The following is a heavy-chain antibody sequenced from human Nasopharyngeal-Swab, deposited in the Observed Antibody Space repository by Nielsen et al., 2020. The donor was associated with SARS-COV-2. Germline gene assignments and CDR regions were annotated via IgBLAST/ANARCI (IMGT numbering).Heavy chain of an antibody. CDR2: INPNSGGT. CDR1: CYTFTGYY. CDR3: ARDGSPLYGMDV. V-gene: IGHV1-2*02. Sequence: ASLQVSCKASCYTFTGYYMHWVRQAPGQGLEWMGWINPNSGGTNYAQKFQGRVTMTRDTSISTAYMELSRLRSDDTAVYYCARDGSPLYGMDVWGQGTTVTVSS. J-gene: IGHJ6*02.